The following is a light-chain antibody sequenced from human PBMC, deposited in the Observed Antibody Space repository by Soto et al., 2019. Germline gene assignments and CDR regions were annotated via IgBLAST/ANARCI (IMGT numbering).Light chain of an antibody. Sequence: EIVLTPSPGTLSLSPGERATLSCRASQSVSNNYLAWYQQKPGQAPRLLIYGASNRATGIPDRFSGSGSGTVFPLTISRLEPEDFALYYCQQYGTSGTCGQGTKVDIK. CDR3: QQYGTSGT. J-gene: IGKJ1*01. V-gene: IGKV3-20*01. CDR1: QSVSNNY. CDR2: GAS.